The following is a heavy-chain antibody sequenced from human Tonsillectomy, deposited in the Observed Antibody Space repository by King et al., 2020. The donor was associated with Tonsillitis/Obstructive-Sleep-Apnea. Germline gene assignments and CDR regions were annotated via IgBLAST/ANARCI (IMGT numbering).Heavy chain of an antibody. D-gene: IGHD1-1*01. CDR1: GYTFTGYY. Sequence: VQLVESWAEVKKPGASVKVSCTASGYTFTGYYMHWVRQAPGQGLEWMGWINPNSGGPKYAQQFQGRVTMTRDTSISAAYMELKRLKSDDTAVYFCARNRIGNGMDVWGKGTTVTVSP. CDR2: INPNSGGP. CDR3: ARNRIGNGMDV. J-gene: IGHJ6*04. V-gene: IGHV1-2*02.